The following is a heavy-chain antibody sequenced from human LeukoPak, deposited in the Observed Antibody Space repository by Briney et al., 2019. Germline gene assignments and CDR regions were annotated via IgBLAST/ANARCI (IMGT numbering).Heavy chain of an antibody. J-gene: IGHJ4*02. CDR2: ITGSGGGT. CDR1: GLTFSRYA. Sequence: GGSLRLSCAASGLTFSRYAMTWVRQAPGEGLLWVSSITGSGGGTFYADSVRGRFTISRDNAKNSLYLQMNSLRAEDTAVYYCASAPNYDFWSGPGGYWGQGTLVTVSS. CDR3: ASAPNYDFWSGPGGY. D-gene: IGHD3-3*01. V-gene: IGHV3-23*01.